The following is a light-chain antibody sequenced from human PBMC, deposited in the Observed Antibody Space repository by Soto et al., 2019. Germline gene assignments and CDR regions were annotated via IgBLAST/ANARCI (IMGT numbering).Light chain of an antibody. CDR3: SSYTSSRV. CDR2: EVS. CDR1: SSDVGNNNY. V-gene: IGLV2-14*01. Sequence: QSVLTQPASVSGSPGQSITISCTGTSSDVGNNNYVSWYQQHPGKAPKLMIYEVSHRPSGVSNRFSGSKSGNTASLTISGLQAEDEADYYCSSYTSSRVFGGGTKVTVL. J-gene: IGLJ3*02.